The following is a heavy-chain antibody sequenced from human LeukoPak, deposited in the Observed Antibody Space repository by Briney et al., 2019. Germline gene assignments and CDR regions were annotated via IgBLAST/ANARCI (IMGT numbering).Heavy chain of an antibody. J-gene: IGHJ4*02. Sequence: GASVKVSCKASGYTFTGYYMHWVRQAPGQGLEYMGWINPNSGDTNHAQNFQGRVTLTRDTSISTAYMELSSLRSDDSALYYCAGEYCSGGTCRQGSDYWGQGTLVTVSS. CDR2: INPNSGDT. CDR3: AGEYCSGGTCRQGSDY. CDR1: GYTFTGYY. D-gene: IGHD2-15*01. V-gene: IGHV1-2*02.